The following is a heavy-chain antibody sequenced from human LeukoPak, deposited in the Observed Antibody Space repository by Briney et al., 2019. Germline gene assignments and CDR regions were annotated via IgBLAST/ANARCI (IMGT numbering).Heavy chain of an antibody. J-gene: IGHJ5*02. CDR2: ISTSSSYI. D-gene: IGHD3-10*01. CDR3: AKESSLTMVRGVRFWFDP. V-gene: IGHV3-21*01. Sequence: GGSLRLSCAASGFTFSSHNMNWVRQAPGKGLEWVSSISTSSSYIYYADSVKGRFTISRDNSKNTLYLQMNSLRAEGTAVYYCAKESSLTMVRGVRFWFDPWGQGTLVTVSS. CDR1: GFTFSSHN.